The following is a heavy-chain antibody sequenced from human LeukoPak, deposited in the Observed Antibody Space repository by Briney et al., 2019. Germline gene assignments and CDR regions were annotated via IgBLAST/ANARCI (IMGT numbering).Heavy chain of an antibody. CDR2: ISGSGGST. Sequence: PGGSLRLSCAASGFTVSSYAMSWVRQAPGKGLEWVSAISGSGGSTYYADSVKGRFTISRDNSKNTLYLQMNSLRAEDTAVYYCAKPMGNIVVVPAALDAFDIWGQGTMVTVSS. J-gene: IGHJ3*02. D-gene: IGHD2-2*01. V-gene: IGHV3-23*01. CDR3: AKPMGNIVVVPAALDAFDI. CDR1: GFTVSSYA.